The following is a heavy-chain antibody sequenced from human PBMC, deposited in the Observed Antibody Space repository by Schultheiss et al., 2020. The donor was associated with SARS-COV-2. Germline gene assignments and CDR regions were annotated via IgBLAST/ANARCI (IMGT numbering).Heavy chain of an antibody. Sequence: ASVKVSCKTSGYIFTYHYIHWVRQAPGQGLEWMGRINPDSGGTNYAQKFQGRVTMTRDTSISTAYMELSRLRSDDTALYYCAREQFLEWSHPRPYGMDVWGQGTTVTVSS. V-gene: IGHV1-2*06. CDR2: INPDSGGT. CDR3: AREQFLEWSHPRPYGMDV. CDR1: GYIFTYHY. D-gene: IGHD3-3*01. J-gene: IGHJ6*02.